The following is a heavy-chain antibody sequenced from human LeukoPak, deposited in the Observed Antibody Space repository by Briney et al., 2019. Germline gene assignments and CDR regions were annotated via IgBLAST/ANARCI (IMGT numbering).Heavy chain of an antibody. J-gene: IGHJ3*02. Sequence: ASVKVSCKASGYTFTSYGISWVRQAPGQGLEWMGWISAYNGNTNYAQKLQGRVTMTTDTSTSTAYMELRSLRSDDTAVYYCARDLAPLVATPWAFDIWGQGTMVTVSS. CDR3: ARDLAPLVATPWAFDI. CDR1: GYTFTSYG. D-gene: IGHD5-12*01. CDR2: ISAYNGNT. V-gene: IGHV1-18*01.